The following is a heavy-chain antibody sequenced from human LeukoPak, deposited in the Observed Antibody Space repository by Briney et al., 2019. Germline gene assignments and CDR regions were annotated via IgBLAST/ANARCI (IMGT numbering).Heavy chain of an antibody. Sequence: ASVKVSCKASGYTFSTYGIAWVRQAPGQGLEWMGWISAYNDNTKYAEKFQGRVTMTTDTSTSTAYMELRSLRSDDTAVYYCAREPGYYDYVWGSYRFDYWGQGTLVTVSS. D-gene: IGHD3-16*02. CDR1: GYTFSTYG. J-gene: IGHJ4*02. CDR3: AREPGYYDYVWGSYRFDY. V-gene: IGHV1-18*01. CDR2: ISAYNDNT.